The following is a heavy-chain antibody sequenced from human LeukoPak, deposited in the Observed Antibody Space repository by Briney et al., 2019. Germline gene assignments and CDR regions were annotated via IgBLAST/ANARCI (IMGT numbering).Heavy chain of an antibody. Sequence: GGSLRPSCAASGFTVSSKYMSWVRQAPGKGLLWVLVIYSADTTYYADSVKGRFTIFRDSSKNTLYLQMNSLRVEDTAVYYCASRVRLAGTESGFDYWGQGTLVTVS. D-gene: IGHD6-19*01. J-gene: IGHJ4*02. CDR1: GFTVSSKY. CDR2: IYSADTT. CDR3: ASRVRLAGTESGFDY. V-gene: IGHV3-66*01.